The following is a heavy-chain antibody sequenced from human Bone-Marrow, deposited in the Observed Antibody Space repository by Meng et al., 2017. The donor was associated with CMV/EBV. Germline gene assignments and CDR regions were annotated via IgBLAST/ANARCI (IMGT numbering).Heavy chain of an antibody. D-gene: IGHD2-2*01. CDR2: IIPIFGTA. V-gene: IGHV1-69*05. J-gene: IGHJ5*02. CDR1: GGTFSSYA. Sequence: SVKVSCKASGGTFSSYAISWVRQAPGQGLEWMGGIIPIFGTANYAQKFQGRVTITTDESTSTAYMELSSLRSEDTAVYYCARVRGWGGLYCSSTSCPNWFAPWGQGHLVNVSS. CDR3: ARVRGWGGLYCSSTSCPNWFAP.